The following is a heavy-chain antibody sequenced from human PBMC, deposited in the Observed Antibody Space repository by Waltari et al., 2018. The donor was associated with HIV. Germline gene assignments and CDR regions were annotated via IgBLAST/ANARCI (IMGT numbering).Heavy chain of an antibody. V-gene: IGHV2-5*02. CDR3: ARRLRYTLTADYLGKYFFDH. D-gene: IGHD3-10*01. CDR2: IYWDDDK. J-gene: IGHJ4*02. CDR1: GFSLSTSGVA. Sequence: QITLKESGPALVKPTQTLTLTCTFSGFSLSTSGVAVGWIRQAPGKALEWLALIYWDDDKRYSPSLNNRLTITKDTSKNQVVLTMTNVDPVVTATYFCARRLRYTLTADYLGKYFFDHWGQGTLVTVSS.